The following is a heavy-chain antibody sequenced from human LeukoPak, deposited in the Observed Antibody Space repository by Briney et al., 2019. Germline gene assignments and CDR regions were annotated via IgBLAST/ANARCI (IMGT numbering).Heavy chain of an antibody. CDR2: ISYDGSNK. CDR3: AKEGNDQGYFDY. V-gene: IGHV3-30*18. Sequence: PGRSLRLSCAASGFTCSSYGMHWVRQAPGKGLEWVAVISYDGSNKYYADSVKGRFTISRDNSKNTLHLQMNSLRAEDTAVYYCAKEGNDQGYFDYWGQGTLVTVSS. J-gene: IGHJ4*02. D-gene: IGHD2-2*01. CDR1: GFTCSSYG.